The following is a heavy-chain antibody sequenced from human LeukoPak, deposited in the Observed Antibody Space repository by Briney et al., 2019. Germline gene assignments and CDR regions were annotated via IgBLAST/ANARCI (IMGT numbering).Heavy chain of an antibody. V-gene: IGHV3-7*01. Sequence: GGSLRLSCAASGFTFSSYWMSWVRQAPGKGLEWVANIKQDGSEKYYVDSVKGRFTISRDNAKNSLYPQMNSLRAEDTAVYYCARDYYDSSGYFDYWGQGTLVTVSS. CDR2: IKQDGSEK. CDR3: ARDYYDSSGYFDY. J-gene: IGHJ4*02. D-gene: IGHD3-22*01. CDR1: GFTFSSYW.